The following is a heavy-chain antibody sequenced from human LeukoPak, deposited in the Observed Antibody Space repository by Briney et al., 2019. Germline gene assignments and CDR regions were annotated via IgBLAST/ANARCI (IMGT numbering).Heavy chain of an antibody. D-gene: IGHD3-9*01. CDR2: IGRSGTTI. CDR3: ARELARYSAPYYYYYMDV. CDR1: GFTFSDYY. J-gene: IGHJ6*03. V-gene: IGHV3-11*01. Sequence: PGGSLRLSCAASGFTFSDYYMSWIRQVPGKGLEWVSYIGRSGTTIHYADSVKGRFTISWDNAKNSLYLQMNSLRAEDTAVYYCARELARYSAPYYYYYMDVWGKGTTVTISS.